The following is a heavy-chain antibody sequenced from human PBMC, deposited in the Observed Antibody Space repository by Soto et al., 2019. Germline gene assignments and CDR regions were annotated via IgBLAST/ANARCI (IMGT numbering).Heavy chain of an antibody. V-gene: IGHV3-23*01. CDR3: ARVASYYVNSVDY. D-gene: IGHD1-26*01. Sequence: EVQLLESGGGLVQPGGSLRLSCAASGFTFNAYAMTWVRQAPGKGLEWVSAIGGSGGNRYYAASVRGRFTISRDNSKDTVDLQMNRLRVEDTAVYYCARVASYYVNSVDYWGQGILVSVSS. J-gene: IGHJ4*02. CDR1: GFTFNAYA. CDR2: IGGSGGNR.